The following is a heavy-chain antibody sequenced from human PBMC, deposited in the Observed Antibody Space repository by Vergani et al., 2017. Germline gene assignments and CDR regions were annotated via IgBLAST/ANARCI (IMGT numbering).Heavy chain of an antibody. CDR3: ARGQPPDYGDPPYYYGMDV. J-gene: IGHJ6*02. Sequence: EVQLVESGGGLVKPGGSLRLSCAASGFTFSSYSMNWVRQAPGKGLEWVSSISSSSSYIYYADSVKGRFTISRDNAKNSLYLQMNSLRAEDTAVYYCARGQPPDYGDPPYYYGMDVWGQGTTVTVSS. CDR1: GFTFSSYS. V-gene: IGHV3-21*01. CDR2: ISSSSSYI. D-gene: IGHD4-17*01.